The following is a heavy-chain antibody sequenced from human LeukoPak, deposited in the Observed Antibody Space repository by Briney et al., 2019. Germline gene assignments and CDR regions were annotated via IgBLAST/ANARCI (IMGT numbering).Heavy chain of an antibody. CDR1: GFTFSSHG. Sequence: PGGSLRLSRAASGFTFSSHGMNWVRQAPGKGLEWVSGISPSGDITYYADSVKGHFTISRDNSKNTMFVQMNSLRAEDTAIYYCARDLDWGAFDAWGQGTLVTVSS. J-gene: IGHJ5*02. CDR2: ISPSGDIT. D-gene: IGHD3-9*01. CDR3: ARDLDWGAFDA. V-gene: IGHV3-23*01.